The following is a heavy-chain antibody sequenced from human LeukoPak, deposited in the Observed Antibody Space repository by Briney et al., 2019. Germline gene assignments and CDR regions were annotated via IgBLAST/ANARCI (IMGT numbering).Heavy chain of an antibody. J-gene: IGHJ4*02. CDR3: ARDPCSSTSCYSLDY. CDR2: INPNSGGT. D-gene: IGHD2-2*02. Sequence: GASVKVSCKASGYTFTGYYMHWVRQAPGQGLEWMGWINPNSGGTNYAQKFQGRVTMTRDTSISTAYMELSRLRSDNTAVYYCARDPCSSTSCYSLDYWGQGTLVTVSS. CDR1: GYTFTGYY. V-gene: IGHV1-2*02.